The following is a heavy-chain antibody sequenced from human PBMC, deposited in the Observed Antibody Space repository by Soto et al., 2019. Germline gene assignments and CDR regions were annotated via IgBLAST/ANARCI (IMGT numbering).Heavy chain of an antibody. J-gene: IGHJ4*02. CDR1: GFAFSSYG. Sequence: QVQLVESGGGVVQAGRSLRLSCAASGFAFSSYGMHWVRQAPGKGLEWVAIIWYDGGNKYYADSVKGPFTISRDNSNNRLYLQMNSLRAEDTAVYSCARDKFLLSYWGQGTLVTVSS. CDR3: ARDKFLLSY. CDR2: IWYDGGNK. V-gene: IGHV3-33*01. D-gene: IGHD2-15*01.